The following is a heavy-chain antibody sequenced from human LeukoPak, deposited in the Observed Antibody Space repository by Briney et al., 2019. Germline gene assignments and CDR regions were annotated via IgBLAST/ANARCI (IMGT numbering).Heavy chain of an antibody. J-gene: IGHJ4*02. D-gene: IGHD2-8*01. CDR3: ARDLLGYCTNGVCPPGRY. CDR1: GGTFSSYA. CDR2: IIPILGIA. Sequence: ASVKVSCKASGGTFSSYAISWVRQAPGQGLEWMGRIIPILGIANYAQKFQGRVTITADKSTSTAYMELSSLRSEDTAVYYCARDLLGYCTNGVCPPGRYWGQGTLVTVSS. V-gene: IGHV1-69*04.